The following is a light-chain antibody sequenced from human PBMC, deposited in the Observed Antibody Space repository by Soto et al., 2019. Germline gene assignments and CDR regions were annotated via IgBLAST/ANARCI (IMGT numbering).Light chain of an antibody. J-gene: IGLJ3*02. CDR1: SSNIGAGHD. Sequence: QSVLTQPPSVSGAPGQRVTISCTGSSSNIGAGHDVHWYQHLPGTAPKLLIYGNSNRPSGVPDRFSGSKSGTSASLAITGLQAEDEADYYCQSYDSTLRVFGGGTQLTVL. CDR2: GNS. V-gene: IGLV1-40*01. CDR3: QSYDSTLRV.